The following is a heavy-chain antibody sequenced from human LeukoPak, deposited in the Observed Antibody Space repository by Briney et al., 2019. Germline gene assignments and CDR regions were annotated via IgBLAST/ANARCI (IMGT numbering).Heavy chain of an antibody. D-gene: IGHD6-19*01. J-gene: IGHJ4*02. CDR2: IYYSGST. CDR3: AREYSSGWASFDY. V-gene: IGHV4-61*01. CDR1: GGSVSSGSYH. Sequence: PSETLSLTCTVSGGSVSSGSYHWSWIRQPPGKGLEWIGYIYYSGSTNYNPSLKSRVTISVDTSKNQFSLKLSSVTAADTAVYYCAREYSSGWASFDYWGQGTLVTVSS.